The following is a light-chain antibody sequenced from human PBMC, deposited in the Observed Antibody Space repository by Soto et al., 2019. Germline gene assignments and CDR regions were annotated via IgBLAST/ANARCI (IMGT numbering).Light chain of an antibody. CDR3: QQSHFYWT. CDR2: KAS. V-gene: IGKV1-5*03. J-gene: IGKJ1*01. CDR1: QPIVDW. Sequence: DIQMTQSPSTLPASVGDRVTITCRASQPIVDWLAWYQQKPGKVPKLLIYKASTLEGGVPSRFSGSGSGTEFTLTISSLQPDDFATYYCQQSHFYWTFGQGTKVEIK.